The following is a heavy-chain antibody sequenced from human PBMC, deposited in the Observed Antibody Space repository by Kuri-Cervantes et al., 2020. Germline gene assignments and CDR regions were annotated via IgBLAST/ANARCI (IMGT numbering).Heavy chain of an antibody. D-gene: IGHD6-19*01. CDR1: GFTFSSYS. Sequence: ETLSLTCAASGFTFSSYSMNWVRQAPGKGLEWVSYISSSSTIYYADSVKGRFTISRDNAKNSLYLQMNSLRAEDTAVYFCASRGAVAARDRWFDPWGQGTLVTDSS. CDR3: ASRGAVAARDRWFDP. J-gene: IGHJ5*02. V-gene: IGHV3-48*01. CDR2: ISSSSTI.